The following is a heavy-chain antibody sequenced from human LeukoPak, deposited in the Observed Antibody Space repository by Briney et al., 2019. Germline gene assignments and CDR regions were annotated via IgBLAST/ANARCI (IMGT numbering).Heavy chain of an antibody. J-gene: IGHJ6*02. CDR2: IIPILGIA. V-gene: IGHV1-69*04. CDR1: GGTFSSYA. Sequence: SVTVSCKASGGTFSSYAISWVRQAPGQGLEWMGRIIPILGIANYAQKFQGRVTITADKSTSTAYMELSSLRSEDTAVYYCAGYYYGSGSYFDGMDVWGQGTTVTVSS. CDR3: AGYYYGSGSYFDGMDV. D-gene: IGHD3-10*01.